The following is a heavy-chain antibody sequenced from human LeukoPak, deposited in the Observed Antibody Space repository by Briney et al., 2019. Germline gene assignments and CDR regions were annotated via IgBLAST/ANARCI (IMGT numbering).Heavy chain of an antibody. V-gene: IGHV3-30*02. CDR3: AKDKAVYRGSLSHHDY. J-gene: IGHJ4*02. Sequence: GGSLRLSCAASGFTFSSYGMHWVRQAPGKGLEWVAFIRYDGSNKYYADSVKGRFTISRDNSKNTLYLQMNSLRAEDTAVYYCAKDKAVYRGSLSHHDYWGQGTLVTVSS. CDR2: IRYDGSNK. D-gene: IGHD1-26*01. CDR1: GFTFSSYG.